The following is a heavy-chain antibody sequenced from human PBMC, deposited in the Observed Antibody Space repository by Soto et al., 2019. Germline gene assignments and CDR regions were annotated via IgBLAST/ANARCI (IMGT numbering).Heavy chain of an antibody. D-gene: IGHD2-21*02. CDR1: GDTFTDYY. CDR3: ARGGHVVVVTAALDY. J-gene: IGHJ4*02. CDR2: VNPSGGHT. Sequence: QVQLMQSGAEVKKPGASVKVSCKASGDTFTDYYIHWVRQAPGQGLEWMGTVNPSGGHTTYAQHFLGRVTXTXXXSXCTLYMELTSLTSEDTAVYYCARGGHVVVVTAALDYWGQGTLVTVSS. V-gene: IGHV1-46*01.